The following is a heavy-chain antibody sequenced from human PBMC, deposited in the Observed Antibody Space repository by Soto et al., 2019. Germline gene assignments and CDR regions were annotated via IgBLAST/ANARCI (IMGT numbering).Heavy chain of an antibody. CDR3: ARVVSSGWYPDDY. V-gene: IGHV3-66*01. D-gene: IGHD6-19*01. J-gene: IGHJ4*02. Sequence: GGSLRLSCAASGFTVSSNYMSWVRQAPGKGLEWVSVIYSGGSTYYADSVKGRFTISRDNSKNTLYLQMKSLRAEDTAVYYCARVVSSGWYPDDYWGQGTLVTVSS. CDR1: GFTVSSNY. CDR2: IYSGGST.